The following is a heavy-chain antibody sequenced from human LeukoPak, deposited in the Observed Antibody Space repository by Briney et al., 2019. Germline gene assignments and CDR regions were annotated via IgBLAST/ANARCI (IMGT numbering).Heavy chain of an antibody. V-gene: IGHV3-23*01. J-gene: IGHJ4*02. D-gene: IGHD3-3*01. CDR3: AKDITIFGVVILGGFDY. Sequence: PGGSLRLSCAASGFTFSSYAMSWVRQAPGKGLEWVSAISGSGGSTYCADSVKGRFTISRDNSKNTLYLQMNSLRAEDTAVYYCAKDITIFGVVILGGFDYWGQGTLVTVSS. CDR2: ISGSGGST. CDR1: GFTFSSYA.